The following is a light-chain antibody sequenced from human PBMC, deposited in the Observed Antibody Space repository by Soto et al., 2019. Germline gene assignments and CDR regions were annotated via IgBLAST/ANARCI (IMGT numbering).Light chain of an antibody. J-gene: IGKJ5*01. CDR2: DVS. V-gene: IGKV3-11*01. CDR3: QYRPT. CDR1: QTIDY. Sequence: EIVLTQSPATLSLSPGERVTLSCRASQTIDYLAWYQHKPGQPPRLLIDDVSSRATGIQARFSGSGSGTDFTLTISSLAPEDFAVYYCQYRPTFGHPTRLEIK.